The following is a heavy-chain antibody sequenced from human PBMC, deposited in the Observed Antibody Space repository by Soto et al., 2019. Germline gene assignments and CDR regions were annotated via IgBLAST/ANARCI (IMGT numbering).Heavy chain of an antibody. V-gene: IGHV3-53*02. CDR1: GFTVTTHY. CDR2: TFSGGAT. D-gene: IGHD2-21*01. J-gene: IGHJ6*02. Sequence: EVQLVETGGGLIQPGGSLRLSCAASGFTVTTHYMIWVRQPPGKGLEWVSTTFSGGATNYADSVKGRFTISRDNSKNTVYLQMNNLRVEDTAVYYCARKPPSAIQGWAYGMDVWGQGTTVSVSS. CDR3: ARKPPSAIQGWAYGMDV.